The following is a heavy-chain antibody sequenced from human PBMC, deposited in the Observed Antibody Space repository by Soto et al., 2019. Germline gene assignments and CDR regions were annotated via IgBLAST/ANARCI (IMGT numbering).Heavy chain of an antibody. CDR3: ATLARGGPILQPLDA. CDR2: ISTRSSLI. D-gene: IGHD3-10*01. CDR1: GFTFNSYT. Sequence: DVQLVESGGGLGKPGGSLRLSCAASGFTFNSYTINWVRLGPGKGLEWVSSISTRSSLIYYADSVKGRFTIARDNAKNSAYLQMNSLRDEYTAVYYCATLARGGPILQPLDAWGQGTLVTVSS. J-gene: IGHJ5*02. V-gene: IGHV3-21*01.